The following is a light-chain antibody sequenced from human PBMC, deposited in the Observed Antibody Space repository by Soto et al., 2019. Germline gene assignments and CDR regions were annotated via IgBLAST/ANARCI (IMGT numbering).Light chain of an antibody. CDR2: GAS. J-gene: IGKJ4*01. CDR1: QSISTY. V-gene: IGKV1-39*01. Sequence: DIQMTQSPSSLSASVGDRVTITCRASQSISTYLNWYQQKPGKAPKLLIYGASSLQSGVPSRFSGSGSGTAFTLTISSLQPEDFATYYCQQTYSTLTFGGGTKVEI. CDR3: QQTYSTLT.